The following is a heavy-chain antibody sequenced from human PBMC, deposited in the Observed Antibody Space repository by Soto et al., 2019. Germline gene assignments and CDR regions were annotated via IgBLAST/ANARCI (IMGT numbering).Heavy chain of an antibody. D-gene: IGHD3-16*01. V-gene: IGHV2-5*02. CDR3: AHRQGGHYFDY. CDR1: GFSLSTSGVG. Sequence: QITLKESGPTLVKPTQTLTLTRTFSGFSLSTSGVGVGWIRQPPGKALEWLALIYWDDDKRYSPSLKSRLTITKDTSKNQVVLTMTNMDPVDTVTYYCAHRQGGHYFDYWGQGTLVTVSS. J-gene: IGHJ4*02. CDR2: IYWDDDK.